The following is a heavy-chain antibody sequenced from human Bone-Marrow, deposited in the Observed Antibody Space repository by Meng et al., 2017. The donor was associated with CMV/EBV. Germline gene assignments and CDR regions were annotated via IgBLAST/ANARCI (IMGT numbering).Heavy chain of an antibody. CDR2: IRYDGSNK. J-gene: IGHJ4*02. Sequence: GESLKISCAASGFTFSSYSMHWVRQAPGKGLEWVAFIRYDGSNKYYADSVKGRFTISRDNSKNTLYLQMNSLRAEDTAVYYCAKGEIDSSGYYPETDFDYWGQGTLVTVSS. V-gene: IGHV3-30*02. D-gene: IGHD3-22*01. CDR1: GFTFSSYS. CDR3: AKGEIDSSGYYPETDFDY.